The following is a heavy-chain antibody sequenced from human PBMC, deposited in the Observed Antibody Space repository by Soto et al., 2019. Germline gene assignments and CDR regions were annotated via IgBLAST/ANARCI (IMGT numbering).Heavy chain of an antibody. CDR3: TTDIPPDYDFWSGYYTGRAFDI. Sequence: EVQLVESGGGLVKPGGSLRLSCAASGFTFSNAWMSWVRQAPGKGLEWVGRIKSKTDGGTTDYAAPVKGRFTISRDDSKNTLYLQMNSLKTEDTAVYYCTTDIPPDYDFWSGYYTGRAFDIWGQGTMVTVSS. V-gene: IGHV3-15*01. D-gene: IGHD3-3*01. J-gene: IGHJ3*02. CDR1: GFTFSNAW. CDR2: IKSKTDGGTT.